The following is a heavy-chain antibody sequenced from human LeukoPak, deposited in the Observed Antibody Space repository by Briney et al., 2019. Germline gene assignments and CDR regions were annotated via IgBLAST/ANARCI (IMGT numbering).Heavy chain of an antibody. CDR2: ISYDGSNK. CDR3: AKDIGSSWYLDY. CDR1: GFTFSSYG. V-gene: IGHV3-30*18. J-gene: IGHJ4*02. D-gene: IGHD6-13*01. Sequence: GGSLRLSCAASGFTFSSYGMHWVRQAPGKGLEWVAVISYDGSNKYYADSVKGRFTISRDNSKNTLYLQVNSLRAEDTAVYYCAKDIGSSWYLDYWGQGTLVTVSS.